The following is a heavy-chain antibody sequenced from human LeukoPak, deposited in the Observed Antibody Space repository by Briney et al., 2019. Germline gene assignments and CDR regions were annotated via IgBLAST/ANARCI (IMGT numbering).Heavy chain of an antibody. J-gene: IGHJ4*02. D-gene: IGHD3/OR15-3a*01. V-gene: IGHV3-30*04. CDR1: GFTFSSYS. CDR3: ARSPERLGQGYLDS. CDR2: ISYHGSNK. Sequence: GGSLRLSCAASGFTFSSYSMHWVRQAPGKGLEWLTLISYHGSNKVYTDSVKGRFTISRDNSKNTLFLQMNSLRTEDTAIYFCARSPERLGQGYLDSWGQGTLVTVSS.